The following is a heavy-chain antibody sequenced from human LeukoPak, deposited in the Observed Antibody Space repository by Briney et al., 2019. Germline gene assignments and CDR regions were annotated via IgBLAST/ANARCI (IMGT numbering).Heavy chain of an antibody. J-gene: IGHJ4*02. V-gene: IGHV5-51*01. D-gene: IGHD1/OR15-1a*01. Sequence: PGESLKISCKGSGYRFSNYWITWGRQMPGKGLEWMEIIYPTDSDTKYSPSFQGQVTISADKYITTAYLQWISLQASDTAMDYCARQTATTTFDHWGQGTLVTVSS. CDR2: IYPTDSDT. CDR1: GYRFSNYW. CDR3: ARQTATTTFDH.